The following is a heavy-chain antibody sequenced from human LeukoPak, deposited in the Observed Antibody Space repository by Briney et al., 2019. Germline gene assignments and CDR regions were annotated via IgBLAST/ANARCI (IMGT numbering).Heavy chain of an antibody. CDR1: GFTFSSHA. CDR2: ISYDGTNK. V-gene: IGHV3-30-3*02. J-gene: IGHJ4*02. D-gene: IGHD6-13*01. CDR3: AKDNSSSWFYFDY. Sequence: GGSLRLSCAASGFTFSSHAMHWARQAPGKGLEWVAHISYDGTNKDYVDSVKGRFTISRDDSKNTLYLQMNSLRPEDTAVYHCAKDNSSSWFYFDYWGQGTLVTVSS.